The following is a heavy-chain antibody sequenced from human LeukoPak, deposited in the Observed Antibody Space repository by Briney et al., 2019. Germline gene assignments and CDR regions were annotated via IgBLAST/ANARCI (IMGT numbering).Heavy chain of an antibody. D-gene: IGHD6-13*01. CDR1: GFTFSSYA. CDR2: ISYDGSNK. J-gene: IGHJ4*02. Sequence: GGSLRLSCAASGFTFSSYAMHWVRQAPGKGLEWVAVISYDGSNKYYADSVKGRFTISRDNSKNTLYLQMNSLRAEDTAVYYCARDLGSSSWYVDYFDYWGQGTLVTVSS. CDR3: ARDLGSSSWYVDYFDY. V-gene: IGHV3-30-3*01.